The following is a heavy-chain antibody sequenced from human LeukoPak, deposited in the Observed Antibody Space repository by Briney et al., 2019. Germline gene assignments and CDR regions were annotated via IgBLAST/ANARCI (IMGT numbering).Heavy chain of an antibody. V-gene: IGHV1-46*01. CDR2: INPSGGST. Sequence: ASVKVSCKASGYTFTSYYMHWVRQAPGQGLEWMGIINPSGGSTSYAQKFQGRVTMTRDTSTSTVYMELSSLRSEDTAVYYCARDPGYSGYVNYYYYYYGMDVWGQGTTVTVSS. CDR1: GYTFTSYY. J-gene: IGHJ6*02. D-gene: IGHD5-12*01. CDR3: ARDPGYSGYVNYYYYYYGMDV.